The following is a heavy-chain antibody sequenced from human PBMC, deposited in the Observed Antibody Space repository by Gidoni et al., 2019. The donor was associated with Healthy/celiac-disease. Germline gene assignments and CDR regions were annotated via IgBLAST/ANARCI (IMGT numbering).Heavy chain of an antibody. J-gene: IGHJ2*01. V-gene: IGHV3-74*01. D-gene: IGHD2-15*01. CDR3: ARGYCSGGSCYHWYFDL. CDR2: INSDGSST. Sequence: EVQLVESGGGLVQPGGSLRLSCAASGFTFSSYWMHWVRQAPGKGLVWVSRINSDGSSTSYADSVKGRFTISRDNAKNTLYLQMNSLRAEDTAVYYCARGYCSGGSCYHWYFDLWGRGTLVTVSS. CDR1: GFTFSSYW.